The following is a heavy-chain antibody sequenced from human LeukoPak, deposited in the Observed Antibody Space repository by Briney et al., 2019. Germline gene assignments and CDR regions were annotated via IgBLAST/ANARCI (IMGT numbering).Heavy chain of an antibody. Sequence: SETLSLTCTVSGGSISSYYWSWIRQPPGKGLEWIGYIYYSGSTNYNPSLKSRVTISIDTSKKQFSLKMSSVTAADTAVYYCARVHLGGSNSMDVWGQGTTVTVSS. V-gene: IGHV4-59*01. CDR2: IYYSGST. D-gene: IGHD3-16*01. CDR3: ARVHLGGSNSMDV. CDR1: GGSISSYY. J-gene: IGHJ6*02.